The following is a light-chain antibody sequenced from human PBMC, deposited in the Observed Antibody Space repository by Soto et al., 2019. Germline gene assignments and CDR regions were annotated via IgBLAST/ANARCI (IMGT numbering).Light chain of an antibody. CDR1: RSDVGNYNL. CDR2: EVN. J-gene: IGLJ3*02. CDR3: CSYAGSDTWA. Sequence: QSALTQPASVSGSPGQSITISCAGTRSDVGNYNLVSWYQQHPGKAPKLMIYEVNKRPSGVSTRFSGSKSGNTASLTISGLQAEDEADYYCCSYAGSDTWAFGGGTKLTVL. V-gene: IGLV2-23*02.